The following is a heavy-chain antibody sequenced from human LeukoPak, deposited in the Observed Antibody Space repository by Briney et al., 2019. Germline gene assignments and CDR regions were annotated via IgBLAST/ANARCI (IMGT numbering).Heavy chain of an antibody. V-gene: IGHV4-61*02. D-gene: IGHD3-9*01. CDR1: GGSISSGSFY. CDR2: IYTSGRT. Sequence: SQTLSLTCSVAGGSISSGSFYWSCLRQPAGKGLEGLVRIYTSGRTNHNPSLKSRVTISVDTSKTQFSLKLSSVTAADTAVYYCARDRPNYDTLTGYYPDAFDIWGQGTMVTVSS. J-gene: IGHJ3*02. CDR3: ARDRPNYDTLTGYYPDAFDI.